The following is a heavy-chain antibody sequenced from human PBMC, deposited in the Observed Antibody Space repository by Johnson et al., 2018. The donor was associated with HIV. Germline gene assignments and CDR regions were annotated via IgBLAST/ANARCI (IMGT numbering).Heavy chain of an antibody. D-gene: IGHD3-3*01. CDR1: GFTVSSNY. V-gene: IGHV3-53*01. J-gene: IGHJ3*02. CDR3: SKNSRITYDARSAFDI. CDR2: IYSGGST. Sequence: MQLVESGGGLIQPGGSLRLSCAASGFTVSSNYMSWVRQAPGKGLEWVSVIYSGGSTYFADSVKGRFTISRDNSKNTLYLQMTSLRAEDAAVYYCSKNSRITYDARSAFDIWGQGTMVTVSS.